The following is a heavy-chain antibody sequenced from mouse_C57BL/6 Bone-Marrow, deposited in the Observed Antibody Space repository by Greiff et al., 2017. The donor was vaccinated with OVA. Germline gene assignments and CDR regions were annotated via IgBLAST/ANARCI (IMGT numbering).Heavy chain of an antibody. CDR3: ASDPLYCGSSYVYWYFDV. D-gene: IGHD1-1*01. CDR2: ISDGGSYT. CDR1: GFTFSSYA. J-gene: IGHJ1*03. Sequence: EVKLMESGGGLVKPGGSLKLSCAASGFTFSSYAMSWVRQTPEKRLEWVATISDGGSYTYYPDNVKGRFTISRDKAKNNLYLQMSHLKSEDTAMYYCASDPLYCGSSYVYWYFDVWGTGTTVTVSS. V-gene: IGHV5-4*03.